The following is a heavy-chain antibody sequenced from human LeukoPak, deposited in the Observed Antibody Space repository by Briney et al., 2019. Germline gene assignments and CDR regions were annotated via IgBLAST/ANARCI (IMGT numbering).Heavy chain of an antibody. V-gene: IGHV4-59*12. D-gene: IGHD1-26*01. J-gene: IGHJ4*02. CDR1: GGSISSYY. Sequence: SETLSLTCTVSGGSISSYYWSWIRQPPGKGLEWIGSIYYSGSTYYNPSLKSRVTISVDTSKNQFSLKLSSVTAADTAVYYCARSIVGATGGYFDYWGQGTLVTVSS. CDR2: IYYSGST. CDR3: ARSIVGATGGYFDY.